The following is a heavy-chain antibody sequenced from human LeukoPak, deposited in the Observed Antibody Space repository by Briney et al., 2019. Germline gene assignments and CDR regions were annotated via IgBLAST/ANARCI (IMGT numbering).Heavy chain of an antibody. J-gene: IGHJ4*02. CDR1: GYTFSSHG. D-gene: IGHD1-14*01. V-gene: IGHV3-64D*09. CDR2: ISNNGGSS. Sequence: GGSLRLSCAASGYTFSSHGMYWVRQAPWKGLEYVSGISNNGGSSFYADSVKGRFTISRDNSKNTLYLQMSSLRAEDTAVYYCVKITSVTGGDCWGQGTRLTVSS. CDR3: VKITSVTGGDC.